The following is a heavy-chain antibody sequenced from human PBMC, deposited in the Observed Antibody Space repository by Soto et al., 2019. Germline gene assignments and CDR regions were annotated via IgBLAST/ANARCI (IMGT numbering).Heavy chain of an antibody. D-gene: IGHD4-17*01. J-gene: IGHJ2*01. Sequence: SETLSLTCAVYGGSFSGYYWSWISQPPGKGLEWIGEINHSGSTNYNPSLKSRVTISVDTSKNQFSLKLSSVTAADTAVYYCARGRPTVTTWYFDLWGRGTLVTVSS. V-gene: IGHV4-34*01. CDR3: ARGRPTVTTWYFDL. CDR1: GGSFSGYY. CDR2: INHSGST.